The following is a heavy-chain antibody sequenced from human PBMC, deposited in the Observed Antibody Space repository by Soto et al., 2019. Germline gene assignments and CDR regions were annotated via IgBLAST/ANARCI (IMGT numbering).Heavy chain of an antibody. CDR2: IRSKAYGGTT. CDR3: TRELGGADYYYYYGMDV. D-gene: IGHD3-16*01. CDR1: GFTFGDYA. J-gene: IGHJ6*02. Sequence: GGSLRLSCTASGFTFGDYAMSWVRQAPGKGLEWVGFIRSKAYGGTTEYAASVKGRFTISRDDSKSIAYLQMNSLKTEDTAVYYCTRELGGADYYYYYGMDVWGQGTTVTVSS. V-gene: IGHV3-49*04.